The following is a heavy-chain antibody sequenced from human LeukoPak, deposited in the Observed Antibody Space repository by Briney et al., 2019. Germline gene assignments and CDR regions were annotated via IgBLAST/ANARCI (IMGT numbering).Heavy chain of an antibody. CDR2: IYYSGST. Sequence: PSETLSLTCTVSGGSISSSSYYWGWIRQPPGKGLEWMVSIYYSGSTYYNPSLKSRVTISVDTSKNQFSLKLSSVTAADTAVYYCARQHRPSGWYSSSSLDYWGQGTLVTVSS. V-gene: IGHV4-39*01. CDR3: ARQHRPSGWYSSSSLDY. J-gene: IGHJ4*02. CDR1: GGSISSSSYY. D-gene: IGHD6-6*01.